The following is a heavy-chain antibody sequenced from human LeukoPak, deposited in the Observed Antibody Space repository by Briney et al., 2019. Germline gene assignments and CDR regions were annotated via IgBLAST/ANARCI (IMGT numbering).Heavy chain of an antibody. J-gene: IGHJ4*02. CDR3: ATEGQWLLLNYFDS. CDR1: GYTLTELS. CDR2: FDPEDAEP. V-gene: IGHV1-24*01. Sequence: ASVKVSCKVSGYTLTELSIHWVRQAPGKGLDWMGGFDPEDAEPIYAEKFHDRVTMTEDPSTDTAYLELSSLTSEDTAVYYCATEGQWLLLNYFDSWGQGTLVTVSS. D-gene: IGHD6-19*01.